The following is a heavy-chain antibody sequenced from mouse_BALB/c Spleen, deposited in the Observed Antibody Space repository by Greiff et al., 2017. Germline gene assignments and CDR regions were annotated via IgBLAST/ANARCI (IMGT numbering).Heavy chain of an antibody. CDR3: AKRYDYDFDY. CDR1: GFTFSSFG. J-gene: IGHJ2*01. CDR2: ISSSSSTI. V-gene: IGHV5-17*02. D-gene: IGHD2-4*01. Sequence: EVMLVESGGGLVQPGGSRKLSCAASGFTFSSFGMHWVRQAPEKGLGWVAYISSSSSTIYYADTVKGRFTISRDNPKNTLFLQMTSLRSEDTAMYYCAKRYDYDFDYWGQGTTLTVSS.